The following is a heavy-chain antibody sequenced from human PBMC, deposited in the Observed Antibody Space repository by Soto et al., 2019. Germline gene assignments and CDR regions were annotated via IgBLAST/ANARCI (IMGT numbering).Heavy chain of an antibody. V-gene: IGHV3-9*01. J-gene: IGHJ3*02. D-gene: IGHD3-16*02. CDR2: ISWNSGSV. CDR1: GFTFDDYA. Sequence: EVQLVESGGGLVQPGRSLRLSCAASGFTFDDYAMHWVRQAPGKGLEWVSGISWNSGSVGYADSVKGRFTISRDNAKNSLYLQMNSLRAEDTALYYCAKDDNDYIWGSYRVGAFDIWGQGTMVTVSS. CDR3: AKDDNDYIWGSYRVGAFDI.